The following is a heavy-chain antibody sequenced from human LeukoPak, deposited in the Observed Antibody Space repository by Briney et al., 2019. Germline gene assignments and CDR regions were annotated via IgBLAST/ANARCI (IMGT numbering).Heavy chain of an antibody. CDR1: GFPFSSYS. D-gene: IGHD3-16*02. Sequence: GGSLRLSCAASGFPFSSYSMNWVRQAPGKGLEWVSSISSSSSYIYYADSVKGRFTISRDNSQNTLYLQMNSLRAEDTAVYYCYVWGSYRYNTRLDCWGQGTLSPSPQ. J-gene: IGHJ4*02. V-gene: IGHV3-21*01. CDR2: ISSSSSYI. CDR3: YVWGSYRYNTRLDC.